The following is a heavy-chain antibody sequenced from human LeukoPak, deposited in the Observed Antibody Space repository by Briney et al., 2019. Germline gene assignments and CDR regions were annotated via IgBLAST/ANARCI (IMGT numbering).Heavy chain of an antibody. D-gene: IGHD4-17*01. CDR1: EFTLSSYA. Sequence: GGSLRLSCAASEFTLSSYAMSWVRQAPGKGLEWVSGIGVNGGTTYYADSVKGRFTISRDNSKNTLYLQMNSLRAEDTAVYYCAKVDYGDYTAFDYWGQGTLVTVSS. J-gene: IGHJ4*02. CDR2: IGVNGGTT. V-gene: IGHV3-23*01. CDR3: AKVDYGDYTAFDY.